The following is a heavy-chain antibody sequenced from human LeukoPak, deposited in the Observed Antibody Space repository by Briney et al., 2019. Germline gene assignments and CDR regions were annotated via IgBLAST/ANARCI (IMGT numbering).Heavy chain of an antibody. CDR2: ISSSSSYI. J-gene: IGHJ3*02. D-gene: IGHD6-13*01. CDR1: GFTFSSYS. Sequence: GGSLRLSCAASGFTFSSYSMNWVRQAPGKGLEWVSSISSSSSYIYYADSVKGRFTISRDNAKNSLYLQMNSLRAEDTAVYYCARGSGIAAAGTPVAFDIWGQGTVVTVSS. V-gene: IGHV3-21*01. CDR3: ARGSGIAAAGTPVAFDI.